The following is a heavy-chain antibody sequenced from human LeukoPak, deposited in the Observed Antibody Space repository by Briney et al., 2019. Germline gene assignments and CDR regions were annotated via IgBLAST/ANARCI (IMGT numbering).Heavy chain of an antibody. Sequence: SETLSLTCTVSGGSISSSSYYWGWIRQPPGKGLEWIGSIYYSGSTYYNPSLKSRVTISVDTSKNQFSLKLSSVTAADTAVYYCARWYNVVVPAASRWFDPWGQGTLVTVSS. CDR2: IYYSGST. V-gene: IGHV4-39*07. J-gene: IGHJ5*02. D-gene: IGHD2-2*01. CDR1: GGSISSSSYY. CDR3: ARWYNVVVPAASRWFDP.